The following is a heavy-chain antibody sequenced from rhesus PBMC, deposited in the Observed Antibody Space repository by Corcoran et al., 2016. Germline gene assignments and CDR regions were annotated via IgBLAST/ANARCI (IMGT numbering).Heavy chain of an antibody. CDR3: AKEGLYYYSGSYDY. D-gene: IGHD3-16*01. CDR1: GFTFSSYW. J-gene: IGHJ4*01. V-gene: IGHV3S25*01. CDR2: INSGGGST. Sequence: EVQLVESGGGLAKPGGSLRLSCAASGFTFSSYWMNWVRPAPGKGLEWVSAINSGGGSTYYAASVKGRFTISRDNSKNTLSVQMNSLRAEDTAVYYCAKEGLYYYSGSYDYWGQGVLVTVSS.